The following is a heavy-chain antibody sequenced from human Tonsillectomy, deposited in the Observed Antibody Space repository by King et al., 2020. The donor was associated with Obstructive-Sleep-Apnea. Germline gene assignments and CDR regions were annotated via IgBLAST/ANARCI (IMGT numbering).Heavy chain of an antibody. CDR2: IYYSGST. J-gene: IGHJ2*01. V-gene: IGHV4-59*01. D-gene: IGHD6-13*01. CDR1: GGSISSYY. Sequence: VQLQESDPGLVKPSETLSLTCTVSGGSISSYYWSWIRQPPGKGLEWIGYIYYSGSTNYNPSLKSRVTITVDTSKNQFSLKLSSVTAAVTAVYYCARTLSLAAAGTCWYFDLWGRGTLVTVSS. CDR3: ARTLSLAAAGTCWYFDL.